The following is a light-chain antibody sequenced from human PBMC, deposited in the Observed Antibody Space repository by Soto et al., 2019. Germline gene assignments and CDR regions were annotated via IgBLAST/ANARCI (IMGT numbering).Light chain of an antibody. J-gene: IGKJ1*01. V-gene: IGKV3-15*01. CDR1: QTISSN. Sequence: EIVMTQSPATLSVSPGERVTLSCRASQTISSNLAWYQQKPGQAPRLLIFGASTRAADIPDRFTGSGFGTEFTLTISSLQSGDCAVYFCQHYNDWSTFGQGTRVEVK. CDR3: QHYNDWST. CDR2: GAS.